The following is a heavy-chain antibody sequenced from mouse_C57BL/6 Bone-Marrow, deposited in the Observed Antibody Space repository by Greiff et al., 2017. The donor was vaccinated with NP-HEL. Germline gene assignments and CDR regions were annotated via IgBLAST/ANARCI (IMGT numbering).Heavy chain of an antibody. D-gene: IGHD1-1*01. V-gene: IGHV1-74*01. Sequence: QVQLKQPGAELVKPGASVKVSCKASGYTFTSYWMHWVKQRPGQGLEWIGRIHPSDSDTNYNQKFKGKATLTVDKSSSTAYMQLSSLTSEDSAVYYCAAYYGSSYVGYWGQGTTLTVSS. CDR3: AAYYGSSYVGY. CDR1: GYTFTSYW. CDR2: IHPSDSDT. J-gene: IGHJ2*01.